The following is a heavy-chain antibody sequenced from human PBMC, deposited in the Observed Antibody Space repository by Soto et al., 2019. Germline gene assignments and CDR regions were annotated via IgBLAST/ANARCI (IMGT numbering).Heavy chain of an antibody. D-gene: IGHD3-16*01. V-gene: IGHV1-18*01. CDR3: ARESLGAKGADH. CDR1: GYTFSNYG. Sequence: QVQLVQSGGEVKRPGASVKVSCKTSGYTFSNYGITWVRQAPGQPLEWLGWISLYSDGTNYAQKFQGRVSMTTDTSTTTAYMELTNLGFEDTALYYCARESLGAKGADHWGQGTLVTVSS. CDR2: ISLYSDGT. J-gene: IGHJ4*02.